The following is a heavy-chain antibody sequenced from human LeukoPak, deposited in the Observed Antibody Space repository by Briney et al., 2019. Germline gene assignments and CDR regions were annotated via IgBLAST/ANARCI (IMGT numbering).Heavy chain of an antibody. V-gene: IGHV1-18*01. D-gene: IGHD3-3*01. CDR3: ARATAGPFWSGYSTGPFDY. J-gene: IGHJ4*02. Sequence: GGSLRLSCAASGFTFTSYGISWVRQAPGQGLEWMGWISAYNGNTNYAQKLQGRVTMTTDTSTSTAYMELRSLRSDDTAVYYCARATAGPFWSGYSTGPFDYWGQGTLVTVSS. CDR1: GFTFTSYG. CDR2: ISAYNGNT.